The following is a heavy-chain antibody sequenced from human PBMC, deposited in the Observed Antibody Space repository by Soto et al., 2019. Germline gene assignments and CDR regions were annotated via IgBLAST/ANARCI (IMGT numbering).Heavy chain of an antibody. V-gene: IGHV4-31*03. CDR2: IHDSGST. J-gene: IGHJ4*02. D-gene: IGHD3-9*01. Sequence: LSLTCTVSGGFISTGGYYWNWIRQHPGEGLEWIGYIHDSGSTYDNPSLRGRVTMSLDTSNNQFSLKLSSVTAADTAIYYCARFDPGPYYFDFWGRGTLVTVSS. CDR3: ARFDPGPYYFDF. CDR1: GGFISTGGYY.